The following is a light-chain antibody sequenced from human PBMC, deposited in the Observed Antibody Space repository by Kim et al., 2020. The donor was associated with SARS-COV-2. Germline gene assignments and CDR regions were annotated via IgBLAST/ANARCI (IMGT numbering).Light chain of an antibody. V-gene: IGKV1-16*02. CDR2: AAS. Sequence: DIQMTQSPSSLSASVGDRVTMTCRASQDISNYLVWFQQKPGKAPKTLIYAASNLQSGVPSKFSGSGSGTDFTLTISSLQPEDFATYYCQHYKSYPLTFGGGTKVDIK. CDR1: QDISNY. CDR3: QHYKSYPLT. J-gene: IGKJ4*01.